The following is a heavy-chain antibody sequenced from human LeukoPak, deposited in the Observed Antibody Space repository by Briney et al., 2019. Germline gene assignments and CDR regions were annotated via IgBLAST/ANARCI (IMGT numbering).Heavy chain of an antibody. CDR1: GFTFDDYA. CDR2: VSGDGGST. J-gene: IGHJ4*02. CDR3: AKARGWELAYFDY. Sequence: GGSLRLSCAASGFTFDDYAMHWVRQAPGKGLEWVFLVSGDGGSTHYADSVKGRFTISRDNSKNSLYLQMDSLRTEDTALYYCAKARGWELAYFDYWGQGTLVTVSS. V-gene: IGHV3-43*02. D-gene: IGHD1-26*01.